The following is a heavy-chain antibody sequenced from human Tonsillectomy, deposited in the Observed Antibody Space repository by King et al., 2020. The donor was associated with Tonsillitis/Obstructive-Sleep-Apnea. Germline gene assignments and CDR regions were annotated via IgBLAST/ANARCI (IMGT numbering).Heavy chain of an antibody. CDR3: AKDFTTLTSGRGYFDY. CDR2: ISYSGSNT. J-gene: IGHJ4*02. Sequence: VQLVESGGALAQPGGSLRLSCVASGFTFSNYAMSWVRQAPGKGLEWVSDISYSGSNTYYADSVEGRFTISRDNSQNTLYLQMKRLRAEDTAVYYCAKDFTTLTSGRGYFDYWGQGTLVTVSS. D-gene: IGHD4-17*01. V-gene: IGHV3-23*04. CDR1: GFTFSNYA.